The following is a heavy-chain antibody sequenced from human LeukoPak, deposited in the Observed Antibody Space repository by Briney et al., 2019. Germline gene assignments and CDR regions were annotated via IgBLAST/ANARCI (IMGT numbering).Heavy chain of an antibody. CDR1: GGSISTYY. CDR2: IYYTGST. D-gene: IGHD2-2*01. CDR3: AKGHEESTLDAFDI. V-gene: IGHV4-59*01. Sequence: SETLSLTCTVSGGSISTYYWSWIRQPPGKGLEWIGYIYYTGSTNYNPSLKSRVTISVDTSKNQFSLKLSSVTAADTAVYYCAKGHEESTLDAFDIWGQGTMVTVSS. J-gene: IGHJ3*02.